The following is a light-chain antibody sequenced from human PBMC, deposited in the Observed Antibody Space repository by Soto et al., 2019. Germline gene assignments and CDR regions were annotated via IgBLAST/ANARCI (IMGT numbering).Light chain of an antibody. CDR2: AAS. J-gene: IGKJ1*01. CDR3: HQYRSWPRT. CDR1: QSVSGD. Sequence: EIVMTQSPATLSVSPGERATLSCRASQSVSGDLAWYQQKPGQTPSLRIYAASTRSTGIPARFSGSGSVSEFTLAISGLQSDDFAVYYGHQYRSWPRTFGQGTKVEI. V-gene: IGKV3-15*01.